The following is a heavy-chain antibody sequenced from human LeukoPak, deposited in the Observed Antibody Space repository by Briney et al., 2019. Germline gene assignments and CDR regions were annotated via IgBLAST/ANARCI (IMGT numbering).Heavy chain of an antibody. V-gene: IGHV3-23*01. CDR2: ISGSGGVT. Sequence: PGGSLRLSCAASGFTFSNYAMSWVRQAPGQGLEWVSVISGSGGVTSHADSARGRFTISRDIYKNTVYLQMNSLRADDTAVYYCAKGPAVHDAFDLWGQGTMVTVSS. J-gene: IGHJ3*01. CDR3: AKGPAVHDAFDL. CDR1: GFTFSNYA.